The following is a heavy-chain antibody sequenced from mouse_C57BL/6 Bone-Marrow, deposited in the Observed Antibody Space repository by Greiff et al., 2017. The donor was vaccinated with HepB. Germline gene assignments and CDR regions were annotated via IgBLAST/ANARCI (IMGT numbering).Heavy chain of an antibody. CDR3: ARQGLGFAY. J-gene: IGHJ3*01. D-gene: IGHD4-1*01. V-gene: IGHV5-2*01. Sequence: EVQLVESGAGLVQPGESLKLSCESTEYAFPSYDMPWVRQTPEQSLELVAAINSDGGSTYYPETMESRVIISRDTTTNTLYLQMSSLRSEDTALYYCARQGLGFAYWGQGTLVTVSA. CDR1: EYAFPSYD. CDR2: INSDGGST.